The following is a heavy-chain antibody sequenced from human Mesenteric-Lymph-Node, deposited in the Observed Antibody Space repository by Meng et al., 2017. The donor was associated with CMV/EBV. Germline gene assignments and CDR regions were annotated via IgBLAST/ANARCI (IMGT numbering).Heavy chain of an antibody. J-gene: IGHJ4*02. V-gene: IGHV4-34*01. CDR2: INHSGST. CDR3: ARGSSYDILTGYFDY. D-gene: IGHD3-9*01. CDR1: GGSFRGYY. Sequence: WGAGPLKPSETLSVTCAFYGGSFRGYYWNWIRQSPEKGLEWIGEINHSGSTTYNPSFTSRIIISVDTSTNQISLNMSSVTAADTAVYYCARGSSYDILTGYFDYWGQGALVTVSS.